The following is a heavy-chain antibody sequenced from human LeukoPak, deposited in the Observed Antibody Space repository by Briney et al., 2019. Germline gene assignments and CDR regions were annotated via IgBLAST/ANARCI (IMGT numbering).Heavy chain of an antibody. J-gene: IGHJ4*02. Sequence: GGSLRLSCVASGFTLSDHWMYWVRQAPGKGLEWVSYISSSGSTIYYADSVKGRFTISRDNAKNSLYLQMNSLRAEDTAVYYCAGPGIAATTTYYWGQGTLVTVSS. CDR1: GFTLSDHW. D-gene: IGHD6-25*01. CDR2: ISSSGSTI. V-gene: IGHV3-11*01. CDR3: AGPGIAATTTYY.